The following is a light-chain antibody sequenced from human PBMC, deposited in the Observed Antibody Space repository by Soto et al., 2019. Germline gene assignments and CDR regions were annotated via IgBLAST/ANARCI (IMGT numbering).Light chain of an antibody. CDR3: SSYTSSSIVV. V-gene: IGLV2-14*01. J-gene: IGLJ2*01. CDR1: SSDVGIYNY. CDR2: EVS. Sequence: QSALTQPASVSGSPGQSITISCTGTSSDVGIYNYVSWYQQRPGKAPKLMIYEVSNRPSGISNRFSGSKSGNTASLTISGLQAEDEADYYCSSYTSSSIVVFGGGTQLTVL.